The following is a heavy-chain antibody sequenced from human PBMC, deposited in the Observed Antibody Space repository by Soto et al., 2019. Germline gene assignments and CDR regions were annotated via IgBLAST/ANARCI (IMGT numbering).Heavy chain of an antibody. CDR3: ARAPYGTDV. CDR1: GGSISGGGYY. V-gene: IGHV4-31*02. CDR2: IYYSGST. Sequence: SETLSLTCTFSGGSISGGGYYWSWIRQHPGKGLEWIGYIYYSGSTNYNPSLKSRVTISVDKSKNQFSLKLSSVTAADTAVYYCARAPYGTDVWGQGTTVTVSS. J-gene: IGHJ6*02.